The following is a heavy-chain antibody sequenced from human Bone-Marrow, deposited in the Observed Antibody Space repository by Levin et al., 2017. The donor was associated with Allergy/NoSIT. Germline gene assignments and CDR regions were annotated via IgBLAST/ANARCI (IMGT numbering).Heavy chain of an antibody. CDR1: GDSIISATYY. J-gene: IGHJ4*02. D-gene: IGHD3-9*01. Sequence: SETLSLTCTVSGDSIISATYYWGWVRQPPGKGLEWIGSVYFSGSTYLSPFLKSRVTMSVATSRSHFSLNLSSVTAADTAVYYCARVPALRFLDWYLDYWGRGVLVTVSS. CDR2: VYFSGST. CDR3: ARVPALRFLDWYLDY. V-gene: IGHV4-39*02.